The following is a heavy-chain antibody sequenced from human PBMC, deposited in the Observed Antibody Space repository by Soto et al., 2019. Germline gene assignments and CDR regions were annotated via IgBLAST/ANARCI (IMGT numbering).Heavy chain of an antibody. CDR2: ISPDGSAM. J-gene: IGHJ4*02. V-gene: IGHV3-7*01. Sequence: PVGCRRLSGESSGLSFRSSWVSWVRQAPGKGLEWVANISPDGSAMSYVDSVQGRFTISRDNAKNLLFLQMNSLRAEDTYVYSCRRNFLFSTGGRGTLVTVSS. D-gene: IGHD3-10*02. CDR3: RRNFLFST. CDR1: GLSFRSSW.